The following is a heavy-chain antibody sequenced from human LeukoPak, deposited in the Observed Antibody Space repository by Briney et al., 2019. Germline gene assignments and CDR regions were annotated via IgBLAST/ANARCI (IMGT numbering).Heavy chain of an antibody. Sequence: ASVKVSCKASGYTFTGYYLHWVRQAPGQGLEWMGWINPNSGGTNYAQKIQGRVTMTRDTSISTAYMELSRLRSDDTAVYYCARDPECSSAKCYGCYYYGMDVWGQGTTVTVSS. CDR2: INPNSGGT. CDR1: GYTFTGYY. CDR3: ARDPECSSAKCYGCYYYGMDV. V-gene: IGHV1-2*02. J-gene: IGHJ6*02. D-gene: IGHD6-6*01.